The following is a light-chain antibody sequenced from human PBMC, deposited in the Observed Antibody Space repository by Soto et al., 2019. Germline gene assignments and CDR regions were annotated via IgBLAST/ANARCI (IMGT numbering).Light chain of an antibody. Sequence: DIQMTQSPSSLSASVGDRVTITCRASQTITNYLHWYQQRPGKAPKLLIYSTSTLQTEVPSRFSGSGSGTDFTLTISSLQPEDFGTYYCQQSFSFPRTFGQGTKV. V-gene: IGKV1-39*01. CDR2: STS. CDR1: QTITNY. J-gene: IGKJ1*01. CDR3: QQSFSFPRT.